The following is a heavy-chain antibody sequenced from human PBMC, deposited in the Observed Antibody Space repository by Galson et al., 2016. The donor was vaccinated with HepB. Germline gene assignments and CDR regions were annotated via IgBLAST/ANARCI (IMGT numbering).Heavy chain of an antibody. Sequence: SLRLSCAASTLTCSSFAMSWARQAPGKGLEWVSSIGHSGGYIYYADSVKGRFTISRDNSRNTLYLQMDNLRAEDTAIYYCVKDPNWEAGCWGRGTPVTVSS. CDR2: IGHSGGYI. J-gene: IGHJ4*02. V-gene: IGHV3-23*01. D-gene: IGHD7-27*01. CDR1: TLTCSSFA. CDR3: VKDPNWEAGC.